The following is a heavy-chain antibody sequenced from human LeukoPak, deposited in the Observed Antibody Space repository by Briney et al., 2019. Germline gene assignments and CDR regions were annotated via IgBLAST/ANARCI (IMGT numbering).Heavy chain of an antibody. J-gene: IGHJ4*02. CDR1: GGSFSGYY. D-gene: IGHD6-13*01. V-gene: IGHV4-34*01. CDR3: ARGRGYSSSWYYFDY. CDR2: INHRGST. Sequence: SETLSLTCAVYGGSFSGYYWSWICQPPGKGLEWIGEINHRGSTNYNPSLKSRVTISVDTSKNQFSLKLSSVTAADTAVYYCARGRGYSSSWYYFDYWGQGTLVTVSS.